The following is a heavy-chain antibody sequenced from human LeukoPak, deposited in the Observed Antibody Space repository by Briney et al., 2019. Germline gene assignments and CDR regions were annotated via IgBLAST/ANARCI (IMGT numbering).Heavy chain of an antibody. V-gene: IGHV3-9*03. CDR2: ISWNSGSI. D-gene: IGHD3-22*01. CDR3: ANSGSSGYVYEGYFDY. Sequence: GGSLRLSCAASGFTFDDYAMHWVRQAPGKGLEWVSGISWNSGSIGYADSVKGRFTISRDNAKNSLYLQMNSLRAEEMALYYCANSGSSGYVYEGYFDYWGQGTLVTVSS. CDR1: GFTFDDYA. J-gene: IGHJ4*02.